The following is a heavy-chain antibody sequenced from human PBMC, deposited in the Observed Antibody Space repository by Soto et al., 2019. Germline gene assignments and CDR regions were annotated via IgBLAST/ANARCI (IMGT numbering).Heavy chain of an antibody. CDR3: ARDVQVNYFDNTYHYYAMYV. CDR1: GGTFSDHA. D-gene: IGHD3-9*01. Sequence: SVKVSCKAFGGTFSDHAVSWVRQAPGQGLEWMGVINPFFKGTKYAQKFQGRLTITADDSTSTAYMDLYSLISEDTAVYYCARDVQVNYFDNTYHYYAMYVWGQGTTVTVSS. CDR2: INPFFKGT. V-gene: IGHV1-69*13. J-gene: IGHJ6*02.